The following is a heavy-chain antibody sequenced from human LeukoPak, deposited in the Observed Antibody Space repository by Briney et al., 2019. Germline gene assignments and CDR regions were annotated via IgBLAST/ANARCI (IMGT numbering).Heavy chain of an antibody. Sequence: ASVKVSCKASGGTFSSCAISWVRQAPGQGLEWMGGIIPIFGTANYAQKFQGRVTITADESTSTAYMELSSLRSGDTAVYYCASGTKYSSSFYQYFDYWGQGTLVTVSS. CDR3: ASGTKYSSSFYQYFDY. CDR2: IIPIFGTA. CDR1: GGTFSSCA. J-gene: IGHJ4*02. V-gene: IGHV1-69*13. D-gene: IGHD6-6*01.